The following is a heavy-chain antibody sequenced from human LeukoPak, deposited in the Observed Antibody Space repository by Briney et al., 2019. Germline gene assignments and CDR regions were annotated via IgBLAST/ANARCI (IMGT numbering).Heavy chain of an antibody. Sequence: SETLSLTCAVYGESFRGFYWSWIRQPPGKGLAWIGSIYYSGSTYYNPSLKSRVTISVDTSKNQFSLKLSSVTAADTAVYYCARLTGYDWESSYDYWGQGTLVTVSS. CDR3: ARLTGYDWESSYDY. D-gene: IGHD5-12*01. CDR2: IYYSGST. CDR1: GESFRGFY. J-gene: IGHJ4*02. V-gene: IGHV4-34*01.